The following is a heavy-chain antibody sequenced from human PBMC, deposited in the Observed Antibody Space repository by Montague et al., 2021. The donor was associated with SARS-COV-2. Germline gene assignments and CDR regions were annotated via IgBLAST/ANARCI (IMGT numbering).Heavy chain of an antibody. CDR3: ARRPHYYDSSGYYYPGPQRYYFDY. CDR2: INHSGST. CDR1: GGSFSGYY. J-gene: IGHJ4*02. D-gene: IGHD3-22*01. V-gene: IGHV4-34*01. Sequence: SETLSLTCAVYGGSFSGYYWSWIRQPPGKGPEWIGEINHSGSTNYNPSLKSRVTISVDTSKNQFSLKLSSVTAADTAVYYCARRPHYYDSSGYYYPGPQRYYFDYWGQGTLVTVSS.